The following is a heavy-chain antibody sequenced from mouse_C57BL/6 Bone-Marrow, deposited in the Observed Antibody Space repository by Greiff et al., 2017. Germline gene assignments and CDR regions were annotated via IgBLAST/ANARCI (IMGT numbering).Heavy chain of an antibody. Sequence: EVKLVESGGGLVQPGGSMKLSCAASGFTFSDAWMDWVRQSPEKGLEWVAEIRNKANNHASYYAESVKGRFTISRDDSKSSVYLQMNSLRAEDTGIYYCTRMVTTGRVYFDYWGQGTTLTVSS. D-gene: IGHD2-2*01. V-gene: IGHV6-6*01. CDR3: TRMVTTGRVYFDY. J-gene: IGHJ2*01. CDR1: GFTFSDAW. CDR2: IRNKANNHAS.